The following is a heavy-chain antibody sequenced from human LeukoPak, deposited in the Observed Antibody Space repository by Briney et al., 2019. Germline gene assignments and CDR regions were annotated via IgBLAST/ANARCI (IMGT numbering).Heavy chain of an antibody. V-gene: IGHV1-2*06. CDR1: GYTFTGYY. J-gene: IGHJ4*02. D-gene: IGHD6-19*01. CDR3: ARTSGGWYSDVDY. Sequence: VASVKVSCKASGYTFTGYYMHWVRQAPGQGLEWMGRINPNSGGTNYAQKFQGRVTMTRDTSISTAYMELSRLRSDDTAVYYCARTSGGWYSDVDYWGQGTLVTVSS. CDR2: INPNSGGT.